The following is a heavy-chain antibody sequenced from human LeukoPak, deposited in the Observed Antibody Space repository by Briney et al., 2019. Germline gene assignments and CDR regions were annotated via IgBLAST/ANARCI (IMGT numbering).Heavy chain of an antibody. Sequence: ASVKVSCKTSGYTFTGYYIHWVRQAPGQALEWMGWINPKSGGTNNAQKFQGRVTMTRDTSVSTAYMDLSGLGSDDTAVYYCARDLYYFDSSGYYKRRGYYFDSWGQGTLVTVSS. D-gene: IGHD3-22*01. V-gene: IGHV1-2*02. CDR2: INPKSGGT. J-gene: IGHJ4*02. CDR3: ARDLYYFDSSGYYKRRGYYFDS. CDR1: GYTFTGYY.